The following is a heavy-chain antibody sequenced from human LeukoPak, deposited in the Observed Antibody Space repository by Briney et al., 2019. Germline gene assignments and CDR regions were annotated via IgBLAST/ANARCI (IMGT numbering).Heavy chain of an antibody. CDR3: ARGRNRITMVRGVIIPYYFDY. Sequence: SETLSLTCAVYGGSFSGYYWSWIRQPPGKGPEWIGEINHSGSTNYNPSLKSRVTISVDTSKNQFSLKLSSVTAADTAVYYCARGRNRITMVRGVIIPYYFDYWGQGTLVTVSS. CDR1: GGSFSGYY. CDR2: INHSGST. D-gene: IGHD3-10*01. J-gene: IGHJ4*02. V-gene: IGHV4-34*01.